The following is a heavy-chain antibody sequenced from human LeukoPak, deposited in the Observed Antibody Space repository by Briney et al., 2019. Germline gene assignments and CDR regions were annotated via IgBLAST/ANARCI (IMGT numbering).Heavy chain of an antibody. CDR1: GGSISSGDYY. J-gene: IGHJ6*02. V-gene: IGHV4-30-4*01. CDR2: IYYSGST. CDR3: ARDRGYVPYYYGMDV. D-gene: IGHD3-10*01. Sequence: SETLSLTCTVSGGSISSGDYYWGWIRQPPGTGLEWIGYIYYSGSTYYNPSLKSRVTISVDTSKNQFSLKLSSVTAADTAVYYCARDRGYVPYYYGMDVWGQGTTVTVSS.